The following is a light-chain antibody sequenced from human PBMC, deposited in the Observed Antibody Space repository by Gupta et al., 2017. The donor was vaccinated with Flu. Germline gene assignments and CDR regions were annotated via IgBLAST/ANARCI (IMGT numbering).Light chain of an antibody. CDR2: KAS. CDR1: QSISNW. Sequence: DIQMTQSPSTLSASVGDRVTITCRASQSISNWLAWYQQKPGKAPKLLIYKASSLESGVPSRFSGSGFGTEFTLTVSSLQPDDFATYYCQQGNSYPCTFGQGTKVEIK. J-gene: IGKJ2*02. V-gene: IGKV1-5*03. CDR3: QQGNSYPCT.